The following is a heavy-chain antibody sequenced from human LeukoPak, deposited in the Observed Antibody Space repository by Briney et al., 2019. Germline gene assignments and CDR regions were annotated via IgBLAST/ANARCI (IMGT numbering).Heavy chain of an antibody. J-gene: IGHJ4*02. CDR3: ASSYYDILTGYYRPGLFDY. D-gene: IGHD3-9*01. CDR2: ISSSSSYI. CDR1: GFTFSSYS. V-gene: IGHV3-21*01. Sequence: GGSLRLSCSASGFTFSSYSMNWVRQAPGKGLEWVSSISSSSSYIYYADSVKGRFTISRDNAKNSLYLQMNSLRAEGTAVYYCASSYYDILTGYYRPGLFDYWGQGTLVTVSS.